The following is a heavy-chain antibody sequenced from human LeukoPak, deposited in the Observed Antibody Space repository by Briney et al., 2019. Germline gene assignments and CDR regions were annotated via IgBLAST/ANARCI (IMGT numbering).Heavy chain of an antibody. CDR1: GFTFSSYD. J-gene: IGHJ4*02. CDR2: ISGSGGST. CDR3: AKGRYYSGSGPPFDY. Sequence: PGGSLRLSCAASGFTFSSYDMRWVRQAPGKGLEWVSGISGSGGSTYYADSVKGRFTISGDNSKNTLYLQMDSLRPEDTAIYYCAKGRYYSGSGPPFDYWGQGTLVTVSS. V-gene: IGHV3-23*01. D-gene: IGHD3-10*01.